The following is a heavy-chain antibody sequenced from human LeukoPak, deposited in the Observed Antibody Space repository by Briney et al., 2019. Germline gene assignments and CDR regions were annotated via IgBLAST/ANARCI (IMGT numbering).Heavy chain of an antibody. CDR2: ISGSGVTT. CDR1: GFTFSRYA. D-gene: IGHD2-2*01. J-gene: IGHJ4*02. V-gene: IGHV3-23*01. Sequence: GGSLRLSCAASGFTFSRYAMSWVSQAPGKGLEWVSAISGSGVTTYYADSVKGRFTISRDNSKHTLYLQMNSLRAEDTAVYYCSKWKAIVLVPAARSPIDYWGQGTLVTVSS. CDR3: SKWKAIVLVPAARSPIDY.